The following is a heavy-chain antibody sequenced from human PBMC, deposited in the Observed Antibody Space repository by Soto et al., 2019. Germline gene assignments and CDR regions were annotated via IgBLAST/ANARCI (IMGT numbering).Heavy chain of an antibody. J-gene: IGHJ6*03. V-gene: IGHV3-11*01. Sequence: GGSLRLSCAASGFTFSDYYMSWIRQAPGKGLEWVSYISSSGSTIYYADSVKGRFTISRDNAKNSLYLQMNSLRAEDTAVYYCATPNPRGYMDVWGKGTTVTVSS. CDR3: ATPNPRGYMDV. CDR1: GFTFSDYY. D-gene: IGHD2-8*01. CDR2: ISSSGSTI.